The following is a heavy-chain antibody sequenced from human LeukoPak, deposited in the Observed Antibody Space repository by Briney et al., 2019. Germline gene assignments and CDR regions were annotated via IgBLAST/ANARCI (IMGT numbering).Heavy chain of an antibody. D-gene: IGHD3-10*01. V-gene: IGHV4-59*08. CDR1: GGSFSGYY. J-gene: IGHJ6*02. CDR2: IYYSGST. Sequence: SETLSLTCAVYGGSFSGYYWSWIRQPPGKGLEWIGYIYYSGSTNYNPSLKSRVTISVDTSKNQFSLKLSSVTAADTAVYYCARLTYYPIYGMDVWGQGTTVTVSS. CDR3: ARLTYYPIYGMDV.